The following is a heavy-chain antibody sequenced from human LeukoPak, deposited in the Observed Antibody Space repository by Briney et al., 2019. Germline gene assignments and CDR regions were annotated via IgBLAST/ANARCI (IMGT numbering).Heavy chain of an antibody. D-gene: IGHD3-10*01. Sequence: GSLRLSCAASGFTFSSYGMTWVRQAPGKGLEWVSYISSSSSTISYADSVKGRFTISRDNAKNSLYLQMNSLRAEDTAVYFCASVPRTMGAYWGQGTLVTVSS. CDR2: ISSSSSTI. V-gene: IGHV3-48*01. J-gene: IGHJ4*02. CDR1: GFTFSSYG. CDR3: ASVPRTMGAY.